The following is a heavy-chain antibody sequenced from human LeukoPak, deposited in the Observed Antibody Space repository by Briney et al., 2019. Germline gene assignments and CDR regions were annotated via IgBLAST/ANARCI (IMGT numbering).Heavy chain of an antibody. CDR3: ARDELGSGYFYFQH. V-gene: IGHV1-8*01. CDR1: GYTFTSYD. J-gene: IGHJ1*01. D-gene: IGHD3-22*01. CDR2: MNPNSGNT. Sequence: ASVKVSCKASGYTFTSYDINWVRQATGQGLEWMGWMNPNSGNTGYAQKFQGRVTMTRNTSISTAYMELSSLRSEDTAVYYCARDELGSGYFYFQHWGQGTLVTVSS.